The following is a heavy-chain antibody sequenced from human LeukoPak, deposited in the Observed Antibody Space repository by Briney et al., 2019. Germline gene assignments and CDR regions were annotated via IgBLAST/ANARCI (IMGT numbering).Heavy chain of an antibody. J-gene: IGHJ5*02. D-gene: IGHD1-7*01. CDR1: GYTFTSYY. CDR3: ARDRELRTVLNGDGWFDP. CDR2: INPSGGST. Sequence: ASVKVSCKASGYTFTSYYMHWVRQAPGQGLEWMGIINPSGGSTRYAQKFQGRVTMTRDTSTSIVYMELSSLRSEDTAVYYCARDRELRTVLNGDGWFDPWGQGTLVTVSS. V-gene: IGHV1-46*01.